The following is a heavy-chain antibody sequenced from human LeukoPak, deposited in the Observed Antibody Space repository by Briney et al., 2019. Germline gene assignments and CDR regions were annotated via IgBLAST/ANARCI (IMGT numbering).Heavy chain of an antibody. D-gene: IGHD5-12*01. CDR2: IYYSGST. V-gene: IGHV4-59*01. Sequence: SETLSLTWTVSGGSISSYYWSWIRQPPGKGLEWIGYIYYSGSTNYNPSLKSRVTISVDTSKNQFSLKLSSVTAADTAVYYCARKVGYSGYDYWGQGTLVTVSS. CDR3: ARKVGYSGYDY. J-gene: IGHJ4*02. CDR1: GGSISSYY.